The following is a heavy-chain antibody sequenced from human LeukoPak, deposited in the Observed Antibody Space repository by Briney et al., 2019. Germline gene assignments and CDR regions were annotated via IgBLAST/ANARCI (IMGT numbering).Heavy chain of an antibody. CDR2: ISGSGGST. V-gene: IGHV3-23*01. D-gene: IGHD3-22*01. J-gene: IGHJ4*02. CDR1: GFSFSIYW. CDR3: AKDRATYYYDSSGYGLPDY. Sequence: GGSLRLSCFASGFSFSIYWMHWVRQAPGKGLEWVSAISGSGGSTYYADSVKGRFTISRDNSKNTLYLQMNSLRAEDTAVYYCAKDRATYYYDSSGYGLPDYWGQGTLVTVSS.